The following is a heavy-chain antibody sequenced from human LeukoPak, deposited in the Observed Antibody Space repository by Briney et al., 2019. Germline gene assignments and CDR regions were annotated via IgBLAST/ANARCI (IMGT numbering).Heavy chain of an antibody. CDR1: GFTFDDYG. CDR3: ARELNNYYYYYMDV. CDR2: INWNGGST. Sequence: GGSLRLSCAASGFTFDDYGMSWVRQAPGKGLEWVSGINWNGGSTGYADSVKGRFTISRDNAKNTLYLQMNSLRAEDTAVYYCARELNNYYYYYMDVWGKGTTVTVSS. V-gene: IGHV3-20*04. J-gene: IGHJ6*03. D-gene: IGHD4/OR15-4a*01.